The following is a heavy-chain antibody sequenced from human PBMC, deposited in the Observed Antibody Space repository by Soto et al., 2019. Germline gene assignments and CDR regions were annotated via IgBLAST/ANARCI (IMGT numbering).Heavy chain of an antibody. V-gene: IGHV4-31*03. CDR2: IDYSGST. Sequence: PSETLSLTCTVSGGSISSGGHYWSWVRQHPGKGLEWIGYIDYSGSTYYNPSLKSRATISVDTSKNQFSLEVRSLTAADTAVYYCARTFGYCSGGSCYSTPYFDYWGQGTLVTVSS. D-gene: IGHD2-15*01. CDR3: ARTFGYCSGGSCYSTPYFDY. J-gene: IGHJ4*02. CDR1: GGSISSGGHY.